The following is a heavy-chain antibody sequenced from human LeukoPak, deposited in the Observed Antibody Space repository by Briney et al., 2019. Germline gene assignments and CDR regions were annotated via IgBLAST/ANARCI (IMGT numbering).Heavy chain of an antibody. Sequence: KPSETLSLTCTVSGGSISSYYWSWIRQPPRKGLEWIVYIHYSGSTNYNPSLKSRVTISVDTSKNQFSLKLTSVTAADTAVYYCARHGTGGVYDYWGQGTVVTVSS. J-gene: IGHJ4*02. CDR2: IHYSGST. CDR1: GGSISSYY. V-gene: IGHV4-59*08. D-gene: IGHD1-1*01. CDR3: ARHGTGGVYDY.